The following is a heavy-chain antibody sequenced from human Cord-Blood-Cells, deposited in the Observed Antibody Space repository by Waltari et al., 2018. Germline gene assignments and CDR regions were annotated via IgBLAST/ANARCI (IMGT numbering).Heavy chain of an antibody. D-gene: IGHD2-2*01. V-gene: IGHV4-34*01. J-gene: IGHJ4*02. CDR2: INHSGST. CDR3: VIVVPAGYFDY. Sequence: QVQLQQWGAGLLKPSETLSLTCAVYGGSFSGYYWSWIRQPPGKGLEWIGEINHSGSTNYNTSLKSRLTISVDTSKNQFSLKLSSVTAADTAVYYCVIVVPAGYFDYWGQGTLVTVSS. CDR1: GGSFSGYY.